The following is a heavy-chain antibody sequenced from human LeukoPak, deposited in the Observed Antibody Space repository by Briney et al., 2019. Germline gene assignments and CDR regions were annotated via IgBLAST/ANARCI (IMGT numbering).Heavy chain of an antibody. J-gene: IGHJ4*02. V-gene: IGHV1-24*01. Sequence: ASVKVSCKVSGYTLTELSMHWVRQAPGKGLEWMGGFDPEDGETIYAQKFQGRVTMTEDTSTDTAYMELSSLRSEDTAVYYCATTSPGIAAAGSVVGFDYWGQGTLVTVSS. CDR3: ATTSPGIAAAGSVVGFDY. D-gene: IGHD6-13*01. CDR2: FDPEDGET. CDR1: GYTLTELS.